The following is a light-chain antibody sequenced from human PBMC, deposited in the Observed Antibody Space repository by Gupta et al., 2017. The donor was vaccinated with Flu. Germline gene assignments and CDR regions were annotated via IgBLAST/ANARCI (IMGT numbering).Light chain of an antibody. Sequence: EIVLTQSPATLSLSPGERATLSCRASQSVSRYLAWYQQKPGQAPRLLIYDASSRATGIPARFSGSGSGTDFTLTISSREPEDFAVYYCQQRSNWYTFGQGTKLEI. J-gene: IGKJ2*01. CDR1: QSVSRY. CDR3: QQRSNWYT. CDR2: DAS. V-gene: IGKV3-11*01.